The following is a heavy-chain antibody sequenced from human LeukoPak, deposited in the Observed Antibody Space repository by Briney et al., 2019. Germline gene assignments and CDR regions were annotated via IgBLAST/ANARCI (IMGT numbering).Heavy chain of an antibody. Sequence: GGSLRLSCAASRFTFSSYGMHWVRQAPGKGLEWVAFIRSDGINKYYADSVKGRFTISRDNSKNKLFLQMNSLRAEDTAVYYCARGRGVGATALDYWGQGTLVTVSS. CDR1: RFTFSSYG. CDR3: ARGRGVGATALDY. V-gene: IGHV3-30*02. CDR2: IRSDGINK. D-gene: IGHD1-26*01. J-gene: IGHJ4*02.